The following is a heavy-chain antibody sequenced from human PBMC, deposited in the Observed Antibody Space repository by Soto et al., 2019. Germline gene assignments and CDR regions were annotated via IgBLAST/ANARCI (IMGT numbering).Heavy chain of an antibody. J-gene: IGHJ5*01. CDR2: ISNDGRTQ. CDR1: TVAINVHG. D-gene: IGHD3-3*01. CDR3: ARDIWRGDYKWFDS. Sequence: QPGGSLRLSCTSSTVAINVHGIQWVRQAPGKGLEWGAFISNDGRTQYYADSVKGRFTISRDYSKNTVALQMNSLRNEETAVYYCARDIWRGDYKWFDSSGRGTLVTVSS. V-gene: IGHV3-30*03.